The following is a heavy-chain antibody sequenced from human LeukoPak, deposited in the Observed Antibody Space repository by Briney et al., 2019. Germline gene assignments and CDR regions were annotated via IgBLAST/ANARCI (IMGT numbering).Heavy chain of an antibody. V-gene: IGHV3-30*04. CDR3: AKDFEAIAAAGNAFDI. D-gene: IGHD6-13*01. Sequence: GGSLRLSCAASGFTFSSYAMHWVRQAPGKGLEWVAVISYDGSNKYYADSVKGRFTISRDNSKNTLYLQMNSLRAEDTAVYYCAKDFEAIAAAGNAFDIWGQGTMVTVSS. J-gene: IGHJ3*02. CDR1: GFTFSSYA. CDR2: ISYDGSNK.